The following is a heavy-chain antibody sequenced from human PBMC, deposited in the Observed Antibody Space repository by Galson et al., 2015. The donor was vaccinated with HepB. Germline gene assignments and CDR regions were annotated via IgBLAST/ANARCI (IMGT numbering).Heavy chain of an antibody. Sequence: SVKVSCKASGYTFTSYAMHWVRQAPGQRLEWMGWINAGNGNTKYSQKFQGRVTITRDTSASTAYMELSSLRSEDTAVYYCARGGRPDYYGSGRTEQDYSYYYMDVWGKGTTVTVSS. CDR2: INAGNGNT. CDR3: ARGGRPDYYGSGRTEQDYSYYYMDV. V-gene: IGHV1-3*01. J-gene: IGHJ6*03. CDR1: GYTFTSYA. D-gene: IGHD3-10*01.